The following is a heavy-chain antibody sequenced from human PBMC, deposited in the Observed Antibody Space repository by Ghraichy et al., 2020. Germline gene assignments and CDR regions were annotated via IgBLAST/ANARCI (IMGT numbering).Heavy chain of an antibody. Sequence: GGSLRLSCAASGFTFDDYTMHWVRQAPGKGLEWVSLISWDGGSTYYADSVKGRFTISRDNSKNSLYLQMNSLRTEDTALYYCAKESRGPGYSPFDYWGQGTLVTVSS. J-gene: IGHJ4*02. V-gene: IGHV3-43*01. CDR2: ISWDGGST. CDR1: GFTFDDYT. CDR3: AKESRGPGYSPFDY. D-gene: IGHD3-22*01.